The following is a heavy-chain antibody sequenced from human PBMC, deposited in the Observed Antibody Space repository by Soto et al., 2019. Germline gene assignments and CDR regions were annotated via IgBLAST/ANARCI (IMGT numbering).Heavy chain of an antibody. Sequence: GESLKISCNGSGYSFTSYWIGWVRQMPGKGLEWMGIIYPGDSDTRYSPSFQGQVTISADKSISTAYLQWSSLKASDTAMYYCARPSSGWNRYVENWGQGTLVTVSS. CDR1: GYSFTSYW. D-gene: IGHD6-19*01. CDR2: IYPGDSDT. CDR3: ARPSSGWNRYVEN. V-gene: IGHV5-51*01. J-gene: IGHJ4*02.